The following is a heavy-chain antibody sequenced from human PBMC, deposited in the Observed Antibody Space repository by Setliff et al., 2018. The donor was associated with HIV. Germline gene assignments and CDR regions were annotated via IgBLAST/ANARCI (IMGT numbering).Heavy chain of an antibody. J-gene: IGHJ3*02. Sequence: KPSETLSPTCAVYGGSLSGDYWSWIRPPPGKGLEWIGEINHGVSTNYNPSLKSRVTMSLDTSKSQFSLNLASVTAADTAVFYCARLRRGPDAFDMWGQGTMVTV. CDR1: GGSLSGDY. CDR3: ARLRRGPDAFDM. CDR2: INHGVST. V-gene: IGHV4-34*01. D-gene: IGHD5-12*01.